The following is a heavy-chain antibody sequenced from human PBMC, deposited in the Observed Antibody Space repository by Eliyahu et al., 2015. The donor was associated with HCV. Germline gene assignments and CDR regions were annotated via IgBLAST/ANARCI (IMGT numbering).Heavy chain of an antibody. V-gene: IGHV3-33*01. CDR2: IWYDGSNK. CDR1: GFTFXSXG. CDR3: ARGSGYSYGYSDY. Sequence: QVQLVESGGGXVQPGRSLRLXXAAXGFTFXSXGMHWVRQAPGKGLEWVAVIWYDGSNKYYADSVKGRFTISRDNSKNTLYLQMNSLRAEDTAVYYCARGSGYSYGYSDYWGQGTLVTVSS. D-gene: IGHD5-18*01. J-gene: IGHJ4*02.